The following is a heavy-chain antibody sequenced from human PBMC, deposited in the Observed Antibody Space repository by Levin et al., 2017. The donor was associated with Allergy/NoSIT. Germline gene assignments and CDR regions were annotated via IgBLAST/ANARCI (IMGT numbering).Heavy chain of an antibody. CDR3: ATGGNQYFDY. V-gene: IGHV3-74*01. J-gene: IGHJ4*02. CDR2: VNNYGSGT. D-gene: IGHD1-14*01. CDR1: EFIFSNYW. Sequence: HPGGSLRLSCTASEFIFSNYWISWVRLVPGKGLVWVSLVNNYGSGTIYADSVKGRFTISRDNAKNTVYLQMNSLRVEDTAVYYCATGGNQYFDYWGQGTLVTVSS.